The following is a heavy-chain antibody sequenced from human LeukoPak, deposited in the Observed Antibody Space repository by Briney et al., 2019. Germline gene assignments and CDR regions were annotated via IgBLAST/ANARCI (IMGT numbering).Heavy chain of an antibody. V-gene: IGHV1-2*02. D-gene: IGHD2-2*02. CDR1: GYTFTGYY. Sequence: ASVKVSCKASGYTFTGYYMHWVRQAPGQGLEWMGWINPDSGGTNYAQKFQGRVTMTRDTSISTAHMDLTRLTSDDTPLYYCARADYCSSTTCYRFDPWGQGTLVTVSS. J-gene: IGHJ5*02. CDR3: ARADYCSSTTCYRFDP. CDR2: INPDSGGT.